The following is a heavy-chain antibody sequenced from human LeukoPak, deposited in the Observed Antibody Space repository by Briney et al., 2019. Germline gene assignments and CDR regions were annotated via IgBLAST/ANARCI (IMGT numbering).Heavy chain of an antibody. CDR2: IYHSGST. V-gene: IGHV4-30-2*01. CDR3: ARDNTYVSGFDY. D-gene: IGHD1-14*01. CDR1: GGSISSGGYS. J-gene: IGHJ4*02. Sequence: SQTLSLTCAVSGGSISSGGYSWSWIRQPPGKGLEWIGYIYHSGSTYYNPSLKSRVTISVDRSKNQFSLKLSSVTAADTAVYYRARDNTYVSGFDYWGQGTLVTVSS.